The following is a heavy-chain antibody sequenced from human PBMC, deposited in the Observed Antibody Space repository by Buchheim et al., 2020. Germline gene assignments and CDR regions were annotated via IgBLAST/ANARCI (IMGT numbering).Heavy chain of an antibody. CDR1: GFTFSSYA. CDR3: AKDLLSTNSYYFDY. D-gene: IGHD5/OR15-5a*01. V-gene: IGHV3-23*01. Sequence: EVQLLESGGGLVQPGGSLRLSCAASGFTFSSYAVSWVRQAPGKGLEWVSSISGSGRSTDYADSVKGRFTISRDNSKNMLYLQMNSLRAEDTAVYYCAKDLLSTNSYYFDYWGQGTL. CDR2: ISGSGRST. J-gene: IGHJ4*02.